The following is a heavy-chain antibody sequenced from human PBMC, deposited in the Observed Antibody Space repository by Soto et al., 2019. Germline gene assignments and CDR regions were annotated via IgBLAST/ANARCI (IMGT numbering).Heavy chain of an antibody. CDR2: IKKDGGEK. J-gene: IGHJ4*02. D-gene: IGHD1-1*01. V-gene: IGHV3-7*05. CDR3: ARTGTSHY. Sequence: EVQLVESGGGLVQPGGSLRLSCAASGFTFIDYWMTWVRLAPGKGLEWVANIKKDGGEKYYMDSVKGRFTISRDNTNNSLSLQMSSLRAEDTAVYYCARTGTSHYLGQGTLVTVSS. CDR1: GFTFIDYW.